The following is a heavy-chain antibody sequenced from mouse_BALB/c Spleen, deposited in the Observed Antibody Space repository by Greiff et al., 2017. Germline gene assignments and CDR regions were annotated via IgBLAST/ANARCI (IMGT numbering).Heavy chain of an antibody. D-gene: IGHD1-1*02. CDR2: IRNKANGYTT. Sequence: EVQVVESGGGLVQPGGSLRLSCATSGFTFTDYYMSWVRQPPGKALEWLGFIRNKANGYTTEYSASVKGRFTISRDNSQSILYLQMNTLRAEDSATYYCARFGTYAMDYWGQGTSVTVSS. J-gene: IGHJ4*01. V-gene: IGHV7-3*02. CDR1: GFTFTDYY. CDR3: ARFGTYAMDY.